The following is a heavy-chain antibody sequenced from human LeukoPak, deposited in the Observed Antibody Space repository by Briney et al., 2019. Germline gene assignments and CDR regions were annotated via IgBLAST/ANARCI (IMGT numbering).Heavy chain of an antibody. J-gene: IGHJ4*02. V-gene: IGHV4-39*02. CDR3: AREARYYDSSGYYYD. CDR2: IYYSGST. CDR1: GGSISSSSYY. Sequence: SETLSLTCTVSGGSISSSSYYWGWTRQPPGKGLEWIGSIYYSGSTYYNPSLKSRVTISVDTSKNQFSLKLSSVTAADTAVYYCAREARYYDSSGYYYDWGQGTLVTVSS. D-gene: IGHD3-22*01.